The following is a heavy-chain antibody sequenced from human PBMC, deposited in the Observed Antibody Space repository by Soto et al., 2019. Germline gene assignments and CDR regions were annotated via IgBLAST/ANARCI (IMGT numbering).Heavy chain of an antibody. CDR2: IIPIFGTA. CDR1: GGTFSSYA. CDR3: ARTETGYSGYDFDY. V-gene: IGHV1-69*13. J-gene: IGHJ4*02. D-gene: IGHD5-12*01. Sequence: GASVKVSCKASGGTFSSYAISWVRQAPGQGLEWMGGIIPIFGTANYAQKFQGRVTITADESTSTAYMELSSLRSEDTAVYYCARTETGYSGYDFDYWGQGTLVTVSS.